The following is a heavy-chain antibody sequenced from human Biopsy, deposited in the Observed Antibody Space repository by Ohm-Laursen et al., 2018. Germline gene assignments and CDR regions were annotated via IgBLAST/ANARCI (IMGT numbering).Heavy chain of an antibody. CDR1: GFILNNYG. D-gene: IGHD6-13*01. CDR3: AKTRGEARAAANF. Sequence: SLRLSCAAPGFILNNYGLTWVRQAPGKGLDWVSGVGGSGDSTYYADSVKGRFSISRDNSNNTLYLQMNSLRVDDTAVYYCAKTRGEARAAANFWGQGTLVTVSS. CDR2: VGGSGDST. J-gene: IGHJ4*02. V-gene: IGHV3-23*01.